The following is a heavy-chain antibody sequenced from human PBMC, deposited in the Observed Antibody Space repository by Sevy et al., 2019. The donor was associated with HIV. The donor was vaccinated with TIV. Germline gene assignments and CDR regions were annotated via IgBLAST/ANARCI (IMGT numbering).Heavy chain of an antibody. CDR3: TTEADYGDYAFDY. V-gene: IGHV3-15*01. Sequence: GGSLRLSCRASAFTLSKAWMSWVRQAPGKGLEWVGRIKSKTDGGTTDYAAPVKGRFTISRDDSKNTLYLQMNSLKTEDTAVYYCTTEADYGDYAFDYWGQGTLVAVSS. J-gene: IGHJ4*02. CDR1: AFTLSKAW. CDR2: IKSKTDGGTT. D-gene: IGHD4-17*01.